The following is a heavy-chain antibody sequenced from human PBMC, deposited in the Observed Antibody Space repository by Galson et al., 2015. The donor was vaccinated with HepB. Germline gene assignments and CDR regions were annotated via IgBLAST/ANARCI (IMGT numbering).Heavy chain of an antibody. V-gene: IGHV3-74*01. CDR1: GFTFSRFR. D-gene: IGHD1-14*01. CDR3: AKTVEYFDL. J-gene: IGHJ2*01. Sequence: SLRLSCAASGFTFSRFRMHWVRQAPGKGLVWVSRINSDGSITDYAGSVKARFTISRDNAKNTLYLQMNSLRAEDTAVYYCAKTVEYFDLWGRGTLVTVSS. CDR2: INSDGSIT.